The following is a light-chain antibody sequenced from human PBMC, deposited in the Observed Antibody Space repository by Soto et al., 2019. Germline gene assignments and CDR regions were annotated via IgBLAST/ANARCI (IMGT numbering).Light chain of an antibody. CDR3: QQRYSTPYT. J-gene: IGKJ2*01. Sequence: DIQMTQSPSSLSASVGDRVTITCRASQSISSYLNWYQQKPGKAPKLLIYAASSLQRGVPSRFSGSGSGTDFTLPISSLQHEDFATYYCQQRYSTPYTFGQGTKLEIK. CDR1: QSISSY. V-gene: IGKV1-39*01. CDR2: AAS.